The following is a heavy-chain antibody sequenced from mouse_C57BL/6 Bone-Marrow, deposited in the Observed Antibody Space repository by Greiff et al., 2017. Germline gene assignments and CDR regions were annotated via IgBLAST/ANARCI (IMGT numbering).Heavy chain of an antibody. D-gene: IGHD1-1*01. V-gene: IGHV1-72*01. CDR3: SAWKVVEGCCDV. CDR1: GYTFTSYW. J-gene: IGHJ1*03. Sequence: QVQLQQSGAELVKPGASVKLSCKASGYTFTSYWMHWVKQRPGRGLEWIGGIDPKSGGTKYNEKFKSKATLTVDKPSSTAYMQLSSLTSEDSAVXYYSAWKVVEGCCDVWGTGTTVTVSS. CDR2: IDPKSGGT.